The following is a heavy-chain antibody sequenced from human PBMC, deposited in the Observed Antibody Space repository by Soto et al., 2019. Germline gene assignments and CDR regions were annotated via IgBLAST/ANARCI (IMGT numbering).Heavy chain of an antibody. CDR2: INPNSGGT. CDR3: ARXRYCSSTSCYYYYGMDV. Sequence: ASVKVSCKASGYTFTGYYMHWVRQAPGQGLEWMGWINPNSGGTNYAQKFQGRVTMTRDTSISTAYMELSRLRSDDTAVYYCARXRYCSSTSCYYYYGMDVWGQGTTVTVSS. J-gene: IGHJ6*02. D-gene: IGHD2-2*01. CDR1: GYTFTGYY. V-gene: IGHV1-2*02.